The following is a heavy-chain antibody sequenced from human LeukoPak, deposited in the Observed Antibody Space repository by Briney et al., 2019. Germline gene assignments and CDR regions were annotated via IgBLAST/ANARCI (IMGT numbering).Heavy chain of an antibody. Sequence: GGSLRLSCAASGFTFSSYSMNWVRQAPGKGLEWVSSISSSSSYIYYADSVKGRFTISRDNAKNSLYLQMNSLRAEDTAVYYCAATDCTNGVCYTSVFDYWGQGTLVTVSS. CDR3: AATDCTNGVCYTSVFDY. CDR1: GFTFSSYS. D-gene: IGHD2-8*01. J-gene: IGHJ4*02. V-gene: IGHV3-21*01. CDR2: ISSSSSYI.